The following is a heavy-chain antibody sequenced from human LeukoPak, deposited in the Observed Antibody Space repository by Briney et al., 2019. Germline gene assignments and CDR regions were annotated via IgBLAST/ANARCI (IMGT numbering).Heavy chain of an antibody. V-gene: IGHV4-34*01. CDR3: ARRGRIRLAVAGTWGYTWFDP. Sequence: SETLSLTCAVYGGSFSGYYWSWIRQPPGKGLEWIGEINHSGSTNYNPSLKSRVTISVDTSKNQFSLKLSSVTAADTAVYYCARRGRIRLAVAGTWGYTWFDPWGQGTLVTVSS. J-gene: IGHJ5*02. CDR1: GGSFSGYY. D-gene: IGHD6-19*01. CDR2: INHSGST.